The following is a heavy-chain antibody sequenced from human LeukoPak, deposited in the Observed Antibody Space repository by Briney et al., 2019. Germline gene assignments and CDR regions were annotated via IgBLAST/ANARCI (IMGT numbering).Heavy chain of an antibody. Sequence: XGREGGXYISSSSTTIYYPYSLTGRFTISRDNPKNSLYLQMNSLRDEDTAVYSCARDRYGDYLFDYWGQGTLVTVSS. CDR3: ARDRYGDYLFDY. D-gene: IGHD4-17*01. J-gene: IGHJ4*02. CDR2: ISSSSTTI. V-gene: IGHV3-48*02.